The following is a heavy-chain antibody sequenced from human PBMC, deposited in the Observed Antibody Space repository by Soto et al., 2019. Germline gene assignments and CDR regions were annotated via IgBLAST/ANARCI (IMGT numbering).Heavy chain of an antibody. V-gene: IGHV3-48*02. CDR3: ARIKLVEWFFINVDVYDMDV. D-gene: IGHD3-3*01. CDR2: ISNDSRTI. CDR1: GFSLSDYA. J-gene: IGHJ6*02. Sequence: GGSLRLSCVASGFSLSDYAVNWVRQAPGKGLEWASFISNDSRTIYYADSVEGRFTVSRDNARNSVSLQMDSLRDEDAAVYYCARIKLVEWFFINVDVYDMDVWGQGT.